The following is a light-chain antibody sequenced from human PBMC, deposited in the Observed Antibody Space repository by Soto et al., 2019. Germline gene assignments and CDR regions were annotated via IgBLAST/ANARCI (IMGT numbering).Light chain of an antibody. CDR1: SSDIGNYDF. CDR2: SHN. CDR3: AAWDDSLSGVV. Sequence: QSALTQPASVSGSPGQSITISCTGTSSDIGNYDFVSWYQHLPGTAPKLLIYSHNLRPSGVPDRFSGSTSGTSASLAISGLRSEDEADYYCAAWDDSLSGVVFGGGTKLTVL. V-gene: IGLV1-47*02. J-gene: IGLJ2*01.